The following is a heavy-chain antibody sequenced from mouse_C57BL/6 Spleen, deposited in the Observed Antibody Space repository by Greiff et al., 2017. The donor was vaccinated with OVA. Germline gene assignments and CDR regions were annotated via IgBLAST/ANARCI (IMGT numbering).Heavy chain of an antibody. D-gene: IGHD1-1*01. Sequence: VQLKQSGAELVKPGASVKLSCTASGFNIKDYYMHWVKQRTEQGLEWIGRIDPEDGETKYAPKFQGKATITADTSSNTAYLQLSSLTSEDTAVYDGARAYGSRFYYDMDDWGQGTSGTGSS. CDR2: IDPEDGET. J-gene: IGHJ4*01. V-gene: IGHV14-2*01. CDR1: GFNIKDYY. CDR3: ARAYGSRFYYDMDD.